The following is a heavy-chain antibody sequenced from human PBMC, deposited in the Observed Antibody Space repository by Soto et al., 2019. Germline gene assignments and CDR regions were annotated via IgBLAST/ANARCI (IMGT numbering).Heavy chain of an antibody. J-gene: IGHJ6*02. CDR2: IRSKANSYAT. Sequence: GGSLRLSCAASGLTFSGSAMHWVRQASGKGLEWVGRIRSKANSYATAYAASVKGRFTISRDDSKNTAYLQMNSLKTEDTAVYYCTRQYYYDISGYYAPGYGMDVWGQGTTVTVSS. CDR1: GLTFSGSA. CDR3: TRQYYYDISGYYAPGYGMDV. V-gene: IGHV3-73*01. D-gene: IGHD3-22*01.